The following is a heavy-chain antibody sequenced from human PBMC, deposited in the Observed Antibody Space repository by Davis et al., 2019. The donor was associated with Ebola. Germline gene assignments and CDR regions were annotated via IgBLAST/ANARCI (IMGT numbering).Heavy chain of an antibody. CDR3: AKGSVTIFGVAPDYYGMDV. Sequence: GESLKISCAASGFTLSSYGMHWVRQAPGKGLEWVANIKQDGSEKYYVDSVKGRFTISRDNAKNSLYLQMNSLRAEDTAVYYCAKGSVTIFGVAPDYYGMDVWGKGTTVTVSS. CDR2: IKQDGSEK. V-gene: IGHV3-7*01. J-gene: IGHJ6*04. D-gene: IGHD3-3*01. CDR1: GFTLSSYG.